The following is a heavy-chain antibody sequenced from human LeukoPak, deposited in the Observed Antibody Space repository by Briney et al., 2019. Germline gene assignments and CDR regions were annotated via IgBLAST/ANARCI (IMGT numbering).Heavy chain of an antibody. CDR1: GGSISSSSYY. J-gene: IGHJ4*02. V-gene: IGHV4-39*07. D-gene: IGHD5-12*01. CDR2: IYYSGST. CDR3: ARVMRTWLRLDY. Sequence: SETLSLTCTVSGGSISSSSYYWGWIRQPPGKGLEWIGSIYYSGSTYYNPSLKSRVTISVDTSKNQFSLKLSSVTAADTAVYYCARVMRTWLRLDYCGQGTLVTVSS.